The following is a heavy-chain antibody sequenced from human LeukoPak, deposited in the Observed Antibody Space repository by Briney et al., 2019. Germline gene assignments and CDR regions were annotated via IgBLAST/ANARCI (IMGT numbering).Heavy chain of an antibody. CDR3: AKYNYYGSGSHYNDFDY. CDR1: GFTFSSYA. V-gene: IGHV3-23*01. J-gene: IGHJ4*02. Sequence: GGSLRLSCAASGFTFSSYAMSWVRQAPGKGLEWVSAISGSGGNTYYADSVKGRFTISRDNPKNTMYLQMNSLRAEDTAVYYCAKYNYYGSGSHYNDFDYWGQGTLVTVSS. CDR2: ISGSGGNT. D-gene: IGHD3-10*01.